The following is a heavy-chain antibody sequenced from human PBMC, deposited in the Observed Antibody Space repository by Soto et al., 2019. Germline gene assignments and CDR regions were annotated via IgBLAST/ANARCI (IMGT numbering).Heavy chain of an antibody. CDR2: ISAYNGNT. V-gene: IGHV1-18*01. CDR1: GYTFTSYG. Sequence: QVQLVQSGGEVKKPGASVKVSCKASGYTFTSYGISWVRQAPGQGLEWMGRISAYNGNTNYAQKLQGRVTMTTDTTTTTAYLELTSLTSDDTAVYYCARVVGGLGHWFDPCGKGTLVTVTS. D-gene: IGHD1-26*01. CDR3: ARVVGGLGHWFDP. J-gene: IGHJ5*02.